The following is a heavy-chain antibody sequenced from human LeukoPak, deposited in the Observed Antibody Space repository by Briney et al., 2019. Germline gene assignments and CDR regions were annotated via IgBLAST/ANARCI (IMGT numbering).Heavy chain of an antibody. CDR2: ISSSSSYI. V-gene: IGHV3-21*01. CDR1: GFTFSSYG. Sequence: GGSLRLSCAASGFTFSSYGMNWVRQAPGKGLEWVSSISSSSSYIYYADSVKGRFTISRDNAKNSLYLQMNSLRAEDTAVYYCASWDHYDSSGYYRDYWGQGTLVTVSS. D-gene: IGHD3-22*01. CDR3: ASWDHYDSSGYYRDY. J-gene: IGHJ4*02.